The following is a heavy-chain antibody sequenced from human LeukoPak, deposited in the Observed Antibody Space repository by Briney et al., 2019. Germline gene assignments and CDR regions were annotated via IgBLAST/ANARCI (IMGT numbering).Heavy chain of an antibody. Sequence: SVKVSCKASGGTFSSYAISWVRQAPGHGLEWMGGIIPIFGTANYAQKFQGRVTITADESTSTAYMELSSLRSEDTAVYYCARDDGYSYGSDASFDYWGQGTLVTVSS. CDR2: IIPIFGTA. D-gene: IGHD5-18*01. CDR1: GGTFSSYA. CDR3: ARDDGYSYGSDASFDY. V-gene: IGHV1-69*13. J-gene: IGHJ4*02.